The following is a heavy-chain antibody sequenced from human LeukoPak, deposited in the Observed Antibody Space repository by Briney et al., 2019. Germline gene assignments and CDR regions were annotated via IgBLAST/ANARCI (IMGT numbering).Heavy chain of an antibody. CDR1: GLTFSNYW. CDR3: ARDRSRFYY. D-gene: IGHD2-2*01. J-gene: IGHJ4*02. Sequence: GGSLRLSCAASGLTFSNYWMSWVRQAPGKGLEWVANIKEDGNEKYYVDSVKGRFTISRDNAKKLLYLQMNSLRAEDTAVYYCARDRSRFYYWGQGTLVAVSS. CDR2: IKEDGNEK. V-gene: IGHV3-7*01.